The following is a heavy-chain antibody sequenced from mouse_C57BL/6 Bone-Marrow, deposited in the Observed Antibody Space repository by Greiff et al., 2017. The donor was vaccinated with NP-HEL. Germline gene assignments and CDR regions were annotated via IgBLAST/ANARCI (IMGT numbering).Heavy chain of an antibody. V-gene: IGHV3-6*01. D-gene: IGHD2-5*01. CDR1: GYSITSGYY. J-gene: IGHJ4*01. CDR2: ISYDGSN. CDR3: AREAYYSNYYAMDY. Sequence: EVQRVESGPGLVKPSQSLSLTCSVTGYSITSGYYWNWIRQFPGNKLEWMGYISYDGSNNYNPSLKNRISITRDTSKNQFFLKLNSVTTEDTATYYCAREAYYSNYYAMDYWGQGTSVTVSS.